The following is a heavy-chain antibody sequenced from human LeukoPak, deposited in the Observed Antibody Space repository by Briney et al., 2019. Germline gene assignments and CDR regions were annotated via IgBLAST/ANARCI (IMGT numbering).Heavy chain of an antibody. CDR2: IIPILGIA. V-gene: IGHV1-69*04. CDR3: ARDRYYYDSSGYYFDY. D-gene: IGHD3-22*01. J-gene: IGHJ4*02. CDR1: GGTFSSYA. Sequence: SVKVSFKASGGTFSSYAISWVRQAPGQGLEWMGRIIPILGIANYAQKFQGRVTITADKSTSTAYMELSSLRSEDTAVYYCARDRYYYDSSGYYFDYWGQGTLVTVSS.